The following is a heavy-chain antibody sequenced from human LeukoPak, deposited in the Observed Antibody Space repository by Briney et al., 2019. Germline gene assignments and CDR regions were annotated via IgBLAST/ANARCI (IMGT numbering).Heavy chain of an antibody. CDR3: ARGSYDYVWGSYRHLDY. J-gene: IGHJ4*02. CDR1: GGSFSGYF. V-gene: IGHV4-34*01. CDR2: INHSGST. Sequence: SETLSLTCAVYGGSFSGYFWSWIRQPPGKGLEWIGEINHSGSTNYNPSLKSRVTISVDTSKNQFSLKLSSVTAADTAVYYCARGSYDYVWGSYRHLDYWAQGTLVTVSS. D-gene: IGHD3-16*02.